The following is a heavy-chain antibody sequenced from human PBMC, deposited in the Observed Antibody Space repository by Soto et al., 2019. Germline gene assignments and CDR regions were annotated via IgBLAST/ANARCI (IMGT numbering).Heavy chain of an antibody. CDR1: VFTFSIYS. Sequence: WGALLLSCAASVFTFSIYSMNWVRQAPGKGLDWVSSISSSSSYIYYADSVKGRFTISRDNAKNSLYLQMNSLRAEDTAVYYCARGIVVVPAADTYYYGMDVWGQGTTVTVSS. J-gene: IGHJ6*01. V-gene: IGHV3-21*01. CDR2: ISSSSSYI. D-gene: IGHD2-2*01. CDR3: ARGIVVVPAADTYYYGMDV.